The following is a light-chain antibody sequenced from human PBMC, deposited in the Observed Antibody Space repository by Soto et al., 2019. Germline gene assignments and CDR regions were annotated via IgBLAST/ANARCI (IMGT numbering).Light chain of an antibody. Sequence: DIQMTQSPSSLSASVGDRVTVTCRTSQNIYNYLNWYQQEPGKATKLLIYGASSVQSGVPLRFSGSGSGTDFTLTISSLQPEDFATYDCEQTYSTPVTFGQGTRLEIK. J-gene: IGKJ5*01. CDR3: EQTYSTPVT. V-gene: IGKV1-39*01. CDR2: GAS. CDR1: QNIYNY.